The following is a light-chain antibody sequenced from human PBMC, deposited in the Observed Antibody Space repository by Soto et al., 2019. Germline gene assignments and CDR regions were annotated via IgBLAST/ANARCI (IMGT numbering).Light chain of an antibody. Sequence: DIQTTQSPSTLSASVGDRVTITCRASQSISSWLAWYQQAPGKAPKLLIYKASSLESGVPSRFSGSGSGTEFTLTISNLQPDDFATYYCQQYDTYSLTFGGGTKVDIK. CDR1: QSISSW. CDR2: KAS. V-gene: IGKV1-5*03. J-gene: IGKJ4*01. CDR3: QQYDTYSLT.